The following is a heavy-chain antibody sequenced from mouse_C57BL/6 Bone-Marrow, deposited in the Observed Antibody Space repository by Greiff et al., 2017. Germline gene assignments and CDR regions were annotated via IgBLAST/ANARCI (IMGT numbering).Heavy chain of an antibody. CDR2: IYPGGGYT. V-gene: IGHV1-63*01. CDR1: GYTFTNYW. Sequence: VQLQQSGAELVRPGTSVKMSCKASGYTFTNYWIGWAKQRPGHGLEWIGDIYPGGGYTNYNEKFKGKDTLTADKSSSTAYMQFSSLTSEDSAIYYCARYGSSDYYAMDYWGQGTSVTVSS. J-gene: IGHJ4*01. CDR3: ARYGSSDYYAMDY. D-gene: IGHD1-1*01.